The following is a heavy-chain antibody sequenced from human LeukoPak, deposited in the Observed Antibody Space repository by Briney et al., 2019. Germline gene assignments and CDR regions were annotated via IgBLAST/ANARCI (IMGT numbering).Heavy chain of an antibody. CDR2: ISWNSGSI. CDR1: GFTFDDYA. D-gene: IGHD6-19*01. Sequence: PGGSLRLSCAASGFTFDDYAMHWVRQAPGKGLEWVSGISWNSGSIGYADSVKGRFTISRDNAKNSLYLQMNSLRAEDTALYYCAKDLQQWLVRSAFGIWGQGTMVTVSS. J-gene: IGHJ3*02. V-gene: IGHV3-9*01. CDR3: AKDLQQWLVRSAFGI.